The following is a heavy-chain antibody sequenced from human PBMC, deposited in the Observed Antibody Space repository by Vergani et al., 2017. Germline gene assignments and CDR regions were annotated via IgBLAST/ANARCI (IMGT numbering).Heavy chain of an antibody. CDR1: GDSISSGVYY. V-gene: IGHV4-31*03. Sequence: QVQLHESCPGLVKPSQTMSLTCSVSGDSISSGVYYWTWIRQHPGKGLEWIGYIYSTGSTHHNPSLRRRINMSVDTSKNQFSLKLNSVTAVDTAMYYCASSGGYXEGDAFRIGYFDSWGPGSLVIVSS. CDR2: IYSTGST. D-gene: IGHD6-25*01. J-gene: IGHJ4*02. CDR3: ASSGGYXEGDAFRIGYFDS.